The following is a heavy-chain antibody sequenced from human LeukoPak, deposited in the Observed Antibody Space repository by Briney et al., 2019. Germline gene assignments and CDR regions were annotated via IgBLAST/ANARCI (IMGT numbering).Heavy chain of an antibody. CDR2: IYYSGST. J-gene: IGHJ4*02. Sequence: XXQXPGXXXEWIGYIYYSGSTNYNPSLKSRVTISVDTSKNQFSLKLSSVTAADTAVYYCAGETGYYFDYWGQGTLVTVSS. CDR3: AGETGYYFDY. V-gene: IGHV4-59*01.